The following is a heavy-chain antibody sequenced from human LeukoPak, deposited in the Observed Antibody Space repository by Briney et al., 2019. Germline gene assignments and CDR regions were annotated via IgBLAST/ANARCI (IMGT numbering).Heavy chain of an antibody. CDR3: ARAIVTIFD. Sequence: ASVKVSCKASGYTFTSYGISWVRQAPGQGLEWMGWINPNSGGTNYAQKFQGRVTMTRDTSISTAYMELSRLRSDDTAVYYCARAIVTIFDWGQGTMVTVSS. CDR2: INPNSGGT. CDR1: GYTFTSYG. D-gene: IGHD3-3*01. V-gene: IGHV1-2*02. J-gene: IGHJ3*01.